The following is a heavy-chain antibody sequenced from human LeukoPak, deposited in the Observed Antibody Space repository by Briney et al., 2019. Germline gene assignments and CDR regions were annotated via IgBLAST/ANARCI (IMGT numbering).Heavy chain of an antibody. D-gene: IGHD3-10*01. Sequence: ASVKVSCKASGGTFSSYAISWVRQAPGQGLEWMGGIIPIFGTANYAQKFQGRVTITADESTSTAYMELSSLRSEDTAVYYCARVSGLLWFGELLWNRVLYFDYWGQGTLVTVSS. J-gene: IGHJ4*02. CDR1: GGTFSSYA. CDR3: ARVSGLLWFGELLWNRVLYFDY. V-gene: IGHV1-69*13. CDR2: IIPIFGTA.